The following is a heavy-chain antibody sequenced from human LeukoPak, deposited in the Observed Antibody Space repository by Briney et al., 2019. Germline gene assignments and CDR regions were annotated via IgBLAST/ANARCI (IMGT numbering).Heavy chain of an antibody. CDR2: IHYSGST. J-gene: IGHJ4*02. CDR3: ARFSRYSSGWLTPIYIDY. CDR1: GGSISSSSYY. Sequence: ASETLSLACTVSGGSISSSSYYWGWIRQPPGKGLDWIGSIHYSGSTYYNPSLKSRVTISVDTSKNQFSLKLSSVTAADTAVYYCARFSRYSSGWLTPIYIDYWGQGTLVTVSS. D-gene: IGHD6-19*01. V-gene: IGHV4-39*01.